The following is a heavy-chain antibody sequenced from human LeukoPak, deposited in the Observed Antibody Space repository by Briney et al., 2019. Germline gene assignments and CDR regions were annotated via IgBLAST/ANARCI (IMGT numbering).Heavy chain of an antibody. CDR3: AREGPGYDFWSGYFSRLNYFDY. CDR1: GYTFTGYY. V-gene: IGHV1-18*04. J-gene: IGHJ4*02. Sequence: GASVKVSCKASGYTFTGYYMHWVRQAPGQGLEWMGWISAYNGNTNYAQKLQGRVTMTTDTSASTAYMEPRSLRSDDTAVYYCAREGPGYDFWSGYFSRLNYFDYWGQGTLVTVSS. D-gene: IGHD3-3*01. CDR2: ISAYNGNT.